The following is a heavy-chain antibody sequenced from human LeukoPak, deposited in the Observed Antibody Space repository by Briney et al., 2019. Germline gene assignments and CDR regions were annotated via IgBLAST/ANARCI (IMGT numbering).Heavy chain of an antibody. D-gene: IGHD2-15*01. Sequence: SETLSLTCTVSGGSISTSSYYWGWVRQPPGKGLEWIGNIFYSGSTYYSPSLKSRVTISLDTSRNQFSLKLNSVTAADTAVYYCARGRYIYCSGGSCSSDYYYYYMDVWGKGTTVTVSS. CDR2: IFYSGST. V-gene: IGHV4-39*07. CDR3: ARGRYIYCSGGSCSSDYYYYYMDV. J-gene: IGHJ6*03. CDR1: GGSISTSSYY.